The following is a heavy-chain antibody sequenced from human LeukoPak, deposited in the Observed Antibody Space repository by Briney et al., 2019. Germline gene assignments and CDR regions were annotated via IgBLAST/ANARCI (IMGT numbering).Heavy chain of an antibody. Sequence: GGSLRLSCAASGFTFSSYWMSWVRQAPGKGLEWVSAISGSGGSTYYADSVKGRFTISRDNSKNTLYLQMNSLRAEDTAVYYCAKDVFSIPDSFDYWGQGTLVTVSS. CDR2: ISGSGGST. V-gene: IGHV3-23*01. D-gene: IGHD2-2*02. CDR3: AKDVFSIPDSFDY. J-gene: IGHJ4*02. CDR1: GFTFSSYW.